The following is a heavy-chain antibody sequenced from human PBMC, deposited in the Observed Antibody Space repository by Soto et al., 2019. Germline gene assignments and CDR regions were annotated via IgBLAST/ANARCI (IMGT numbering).Heavy chain of an antibody. CDR1: GFTFSSYA. D-gene: IGHD6-13*01. J-gene: IGHJ4*02. CDR2: ISGSGGST. Sequence: PGESLRLSCAASGFTFSSYAMSWVRQAPGKGLEWVSAISGSGGSTYYADSVKGRFTISRDNSKNTLYLQMNSLRAEDTAVYYCEKVLLLLDSSIPAVDCGQGPLVTVYS. V-gene: IGHV3-23*01. CDR3: EKVLLLLDSSIPAVD.